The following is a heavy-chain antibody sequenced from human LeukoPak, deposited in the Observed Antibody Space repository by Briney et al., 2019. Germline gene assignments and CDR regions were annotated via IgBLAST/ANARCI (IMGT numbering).Heavy chain of an antibody. CDR1: GFTFSSYT. V-gene: IGHV3-48*04. Sequence: GGSLRLSCAASGFTFSSYTTSWVRQAPGKGLEWVSYISTSGSTIYYADSVKGRFTISRDNAKNSLYLQMNGLRAEDTAIYYCASPQWLAFWGQGTLVTVSS. CDR3: ASPQWLAF. CDR2: ISTSGSTI. D-gene: IGHD6-19*01. J-gene: IGHJ4*02.